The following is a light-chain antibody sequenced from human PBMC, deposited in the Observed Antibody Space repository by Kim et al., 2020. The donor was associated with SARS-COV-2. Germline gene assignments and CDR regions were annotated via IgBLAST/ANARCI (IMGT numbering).Light chain of an antibody. CDR3: QQYNSYRT. J-gene: IGKJ1*01. CDR2: KAS. CDR1: QNINSW. Sequence: SASIGDRVTITCRASQNINSWLAWYQQKPGKAPKLLIYKASSLESGVPSRFSGSGSGTEFTLTISSLQPDDFATYYCQQYNSYRTFGQGTKVDIK. V-gene: IGKV1-5*03.